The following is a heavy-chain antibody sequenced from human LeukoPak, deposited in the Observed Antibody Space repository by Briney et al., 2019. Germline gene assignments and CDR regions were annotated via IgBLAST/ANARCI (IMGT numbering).Heavy chain of an antibody. Sequence: SETLSLTCTVSGDSISNGGYYWNWIRQHPGQGLEWIGYIYYTGSTYYNPSLKSRVTISVDTSKNQFSLKLSSVTAADTAVYYCARLKFGGSSSFYFDYWGQGTLVTVSS. J-gene: IGHJ4*02. CDR3: ARLKFGGSSSFYFDY. D-gene: IGHD6-6*01. V-gene: IGHV4-31*03. CDR2: IYYTGST. CDR1: GDSISNGGYY.